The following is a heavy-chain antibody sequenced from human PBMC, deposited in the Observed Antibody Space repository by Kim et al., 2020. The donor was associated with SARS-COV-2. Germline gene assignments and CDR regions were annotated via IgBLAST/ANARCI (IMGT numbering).Heavy chain of an antibody. CDR2: IYYSGST. Sequence: SETLSLTCTVSGGSISSSSYYWGWIRQPPGKGLEWIGSIYYSGSTYYNPSLKSRVTISVDTSKNQFSLKLSSVTAADTAVYYCARLFIVVVPAAHSPYFDYWGQGTLVTVSS. CDR3: ARLFIVVVPAAHSPYFDY. D-gene: IGHD2-2*01. CDR1: GGSISSSSYY. J-gene: IGHJ4*02. V-gene: IGHV4-39*01.